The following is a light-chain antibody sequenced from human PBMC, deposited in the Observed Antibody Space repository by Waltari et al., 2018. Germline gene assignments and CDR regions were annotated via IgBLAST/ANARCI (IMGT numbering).Light chain of an antibody. Sequence: EVVLTQSPGTLSLSPGERATLSCRASHSVDSTYLAWYQQKPGQAPTLLIYKTSTRATGIPDRFSGSGSGTDFSLNINILEPGDSAVYYCQQFGGSPMYTFGLGTKLEIK. V-gene: IGKV3-20*01. CDR2: KTS. J-gene: IGKJ2*01. CDR3: QQFGGSPMYT. CDR1: HSVDSTY.